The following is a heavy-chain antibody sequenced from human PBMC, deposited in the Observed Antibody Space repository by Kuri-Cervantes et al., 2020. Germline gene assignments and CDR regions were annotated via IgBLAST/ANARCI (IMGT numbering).Heavy chain of an antibody. Sequence: GESLKISCVGSGFTFSNYAMSWVRQAPGKGLEWVANIKQDGSEKYYVDSVKGRFTISRDNAKNSLYLQMNSLRAEDTAVYYCARAGEILTGELEDYYFDYWGQGTLVTVSS. CDR2: IKQDGSEK. CDR3: ARAGEILTGELEDYYFDY. J-gene: IGHJ4*02. CDR1: GFTFSNYA. V-gene: IGHV3-7*01. D-gene: IGHD3-9*01.